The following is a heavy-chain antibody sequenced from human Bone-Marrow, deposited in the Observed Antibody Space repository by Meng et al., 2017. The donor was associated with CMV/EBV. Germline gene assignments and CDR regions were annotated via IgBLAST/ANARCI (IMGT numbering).Heavy chain of an antibody. CDR3: ARNYISGSIDY. D-gene: IGHD3-10*01. J-gene: IGHJ4*02. V-gene: IGHV3-30*03. CDR1: GFSFSIYG. CDR2: ITYDGSPQ. Sequence: GGSLRLSCAASGFSFSIYGMHWVRQAPGKGLDWVAFITYDGSPQYYADSLKGRFTISRDNSKNTLYLQMNSLRAEDTALYYCARNYISGSIDYWGQGQLVNVSS.